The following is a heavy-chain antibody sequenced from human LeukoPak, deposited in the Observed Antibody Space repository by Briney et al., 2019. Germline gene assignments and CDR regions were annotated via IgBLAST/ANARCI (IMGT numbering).Heavy chain of an antibody. Sequence: GGSLRLSCAASGFTFSSYAMTWVRQAPGRGLEWVSAVSGNGGSTYYADSVKGRFTIPRDNSKNTLYLQMNSPRAEDTAVYYCAKSGGDFRRSSYYYYGMDVWGQGTTVTVSS. CDR1: GFTFSSYA. D-gene: IGHD2-21*02. V-gene: IGHV3-23*01. CDR2: VSGNGGST. J-gene: IGHJ6*02. CDR3: AKSGGDFRRSSYYYYGMDV.